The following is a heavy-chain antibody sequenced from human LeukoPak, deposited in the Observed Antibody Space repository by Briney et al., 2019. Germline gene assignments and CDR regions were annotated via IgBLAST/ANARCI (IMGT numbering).Heavy chain of an antibody. CDR2: ISSDGGAT. J-gene: IGHJ4*02. CDR1: GFTFRGYG. V-gene: IGHV3-48*02. Sequence: GGPLRLSCAASGFTFRGYGMNWFRQAQGKGLEWISFISSDGGATYYADSVKGRFTISRDNAKNSLYLQMNGLRDGDTSDYYCARVGSAGSSGGDYWGQGTLVTVSS. CDR3: ARVGSAGSSGGDY. D-gene: IGHD2-15*01.